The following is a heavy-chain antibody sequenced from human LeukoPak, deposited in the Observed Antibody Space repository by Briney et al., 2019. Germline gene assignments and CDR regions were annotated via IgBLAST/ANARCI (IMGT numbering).Heavy chain of an antibody. V-gene: IGHV1-8*02. CDR2: MNPNSGNT. J-gene: IGHJ4*02. Sequence: GASVKVSCKASGGTFSSYAISWVRQAPGQGLEWMGWMNPNSGNTGYAQKFQGRVTMTRNTSISTAYMELSSLRSEDTAVYYCARGGAYCGGDCYDDYWGQGTLVTVSS. CDR1: GGTFSSYA. D-gene: IGHD2-21*02. CDR3: ARGGAYCGGDCYDDY.